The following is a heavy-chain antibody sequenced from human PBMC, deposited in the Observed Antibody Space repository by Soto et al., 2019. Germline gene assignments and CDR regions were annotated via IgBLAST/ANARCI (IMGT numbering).Heavy chain of an antibody. J-gene: IGHJ4*01. CDR3: ARDSVFTLAGPIFDF. CDR2: ISSSGHSI. CDR1: DFILSPST. Sequence: EVRLVESGGGLVKPGGSLTLSCKGFDFILSPSTIHWVRRAPGKGLEWVSTISSSGHSIDYAASSQGRFTISRENAKKWVFLHMHSPRAEDTAVYYCARDSVFTLAGPIFDFWGQGTRVTVYS. D-gene: IGHD2-21*01. V-gene: IGHV3-21*01.